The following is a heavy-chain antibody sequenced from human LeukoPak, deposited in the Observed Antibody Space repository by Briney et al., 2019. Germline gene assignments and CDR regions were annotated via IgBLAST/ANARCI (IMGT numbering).Heavy chain of an antibody. CDR3: VRSPPHCSGGSCYSGLFDY. J-gene: IGHJ4*02. Sequence: PSETLSLTCAVYGGSFSGYYWSWIRQPPGKGLEWIGEINHSGSTNYNPSLKSRVTISVDTSKNRFSLKLSSVTAADTAVYYCVRSPPHCSGGSCYSGLFDYWGQGTLVTVSS. D-gene: IGHD2-15*01. CDR2: INHSGST. V-gene: IGHV4-34*01. CDR1: GGSFSGYY.